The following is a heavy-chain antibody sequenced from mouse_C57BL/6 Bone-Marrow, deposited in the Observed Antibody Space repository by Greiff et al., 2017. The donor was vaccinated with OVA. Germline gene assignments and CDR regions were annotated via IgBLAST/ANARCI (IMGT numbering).Heavy chain of an antibody. J-gene: IGHJ3*01. Sequence: QVQLQQPGAELVKPGASVKMSCKASGYTFTSYWITWVKQRPGQGLEWIGDLYPGSGSTNYNEKFKSKATLTVDTSSSTAYMQLSSLTSEDSAVYYCASEDPYYYGSRPWFAYWGQGTLVTVSA. CDR3: ASEDPYYYGSRPWFAY. CDR1: GYTFTSYW. V-gene: IGHV1-55*01. CDR2: LYPGSGST. D-gene: IGHD1-1*01.